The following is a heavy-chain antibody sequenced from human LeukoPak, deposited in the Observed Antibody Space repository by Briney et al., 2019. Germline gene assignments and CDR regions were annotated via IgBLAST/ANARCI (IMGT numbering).Heavy chain of an antibody. CDR3: ARDLGYCSGGSCSYYFYC. D-gene: IGHD2-15*01. CDR2: ISWNSSSI. CDR1: GFTFDDYA. V-gene: IGHV3-9*01. J-gene: IGHJ4*03. Sequence: GGSPRLSCAASGFTFDDYAMHWVRQAPGKGLEWVSGISWNSSSIGYADSVKGRFTISRDNAKNSLYLQMNSLRAEDTAVYYCARDLGYCSGGSCSYYFYCWGHGIPV.